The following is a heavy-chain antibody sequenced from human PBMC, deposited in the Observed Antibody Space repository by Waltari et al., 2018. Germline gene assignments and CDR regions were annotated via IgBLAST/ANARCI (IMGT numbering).Heavy chain of an antibody. V-gene: IGHV1-2*02. Sequence: QVQLVQSGAEIQKPGASMQVSCKTSGYAFSGYYIPWVRQGPGQGLEWMGWINPHSGDTNYAQKFQGRVTMARDTSINTVYMDLSSLTSNDTAVYYCARGVGIAVGLDVWGQGTTVTVSS. CDR3: ARGVGIAVGLDV. J-gene: IGHJ6*02. CDR2: INPHSGDT. CDR1: GYAFSGYY. D-gene: IGHD6-19*01.